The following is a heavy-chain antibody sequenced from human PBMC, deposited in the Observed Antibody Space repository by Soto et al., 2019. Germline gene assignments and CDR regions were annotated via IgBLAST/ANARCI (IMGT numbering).Heavy chain of an antibody. J-gene: IGHJ4*02. CDR3: ARDGPTVTTGTREFDY. D-gene: IGHD4-17*01. V-gene: IGHV1-18*01. CDR1: GYIFATYG. Sequence: QVQLVQSGAEVKKPGASVKVSCEASGYIFATYGISWVRQAPGQGLEWMGWISGYNGNTNYAQKLQGRVTMNTDTSTRTAYMELRSLRSDDTAVYYCARDGPTVTTGTREFDYWGQGTLVTVSS. CDR2: ISGYNGNT.